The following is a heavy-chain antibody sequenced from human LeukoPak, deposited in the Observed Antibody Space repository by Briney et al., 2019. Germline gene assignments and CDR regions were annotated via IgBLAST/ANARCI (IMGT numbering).Heavy chain of an antibody. CDR1: GFTFSDYY. V-gene: IGHV3-11*01. D-gene: IGHD5-18*01. CDR2: ISSSGSFI. J-gene: IGHJ4*02. Sequence: GGSLRLSCAASGFTFSDYYMSWIRQAPGKGLEWVSYISSSGSFIYYAGSVKGRFTISRDNAKSSLYLQMNSLRAEDTAVYYCARATAADTAMVSFDYWGQGTLVTVSS. CDR3: ARATAADTAMVSFDY.